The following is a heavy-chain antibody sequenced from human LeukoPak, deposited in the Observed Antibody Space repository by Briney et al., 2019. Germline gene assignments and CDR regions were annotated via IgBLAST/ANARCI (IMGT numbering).Heavy chain of an antibody. CDR2: ISGSGGST. Sequence: GGSLRLSCAASGFTFSSYAMSWVRQAPGKGLEWVSAISGSGGSTYYADSVKGRFTISRDNSKNTLYLQMNSLRAEDTAVYYCAKQTFSMVYYDSSGSYYFDYWGQGTLVTVSS. V-gene: IGHV3-23*01. CDR1: GFTFSSYA. CDR3: AKQTFSMVYYDSSGSYYFDY. J-gene: IGHJ4*02. D-gene: IGHD3-22*01.